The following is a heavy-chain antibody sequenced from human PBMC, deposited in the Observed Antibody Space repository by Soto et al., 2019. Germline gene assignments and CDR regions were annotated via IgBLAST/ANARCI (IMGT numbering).Heavy chain of an antibody. J-gene: IGHJ4*02. CDR3: ARGGKTYYYDD. Sequence: QVQLVESGGGLVKPGGSLRLSCAASGFTFSDYYMSWIRQAPGKGLEWVSYISSTGSTTYYADSVRGRFTMSRDNAKGSLYLQVHSLRADDAAVDFCARGGKTYYYDDWAQGTLVTVSS. V-gene: IGHV3-11*01. CDR2: ISSTGSTT. CDR1: GFTFSDYY.